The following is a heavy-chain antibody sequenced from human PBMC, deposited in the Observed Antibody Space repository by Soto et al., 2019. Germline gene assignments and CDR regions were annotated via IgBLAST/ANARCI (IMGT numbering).Heavy chain of an antibody. V-gene: IGHV1-69*08. D-gene: IGHD3-10*02. CDR3: ARDERGHNYVSDYGLDV. J-gene: IGHJ6*02. CDR1: GGTFTSHT. Sequence: QVQLVQSGAELKKPGSSVKVSCKASGGTFTSHTIIAWVRQAPGQGPEWMGRIIPTLDIVDYAQKFQDRVTITADKPTSTAYMELRSLISEDTAVYYCARDERGHNYVSDYGLDVWGQGTSVTVSS. CDR2: IIPTLDIV.